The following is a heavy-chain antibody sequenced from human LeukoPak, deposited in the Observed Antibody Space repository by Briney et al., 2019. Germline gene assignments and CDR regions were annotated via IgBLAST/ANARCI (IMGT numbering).Heavy chain of an antibody. J-gene: IGHJ4*02. Sequence: ASVKVSCKASGYTFTSYVMHWVRQAPGQRLEWMGWINAGNGNTEYSQEFQGRVTMTRDMSTSTVYMELSSLRSEDTAVYYCASNPMIGKAVTTDYWGQGTLVTVSS. CDR2: INAGNGNT. D-gene: IGHD4-17*01. CDR1: GYTFTSYV. CDR3: ASNPMIGKAVTTDY. V-gene: IGHV1-3*03.